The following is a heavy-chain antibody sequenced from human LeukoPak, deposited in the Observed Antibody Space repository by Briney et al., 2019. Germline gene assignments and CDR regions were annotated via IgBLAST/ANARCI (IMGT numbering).Heavy chain of an antibody. J-gene: IGHJ3*02. CDR2: ISGSGGST. V-gene: IGHV3-23*01. D-gene: IGHD3-3*01. Sequence: PGGSLRLSCAASGFTFSSYAMSWVRQAPGKGLEWVSAISGSGGSTYYADSVKGRFTISRDNSKNTLYLQMNSLRAEDTAVYYCAKGGATIFGVVIMSFDIWGQGTMVTVSS. CDR1: GFTFSSYA. CDR3: AKGGATIFGVVIMSFDI.